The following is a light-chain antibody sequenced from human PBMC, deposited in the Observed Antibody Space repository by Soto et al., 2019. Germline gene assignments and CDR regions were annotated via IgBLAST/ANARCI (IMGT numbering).Light chain of an antibody. J-gene: IGKJ4*01. CDR1: QSLNTN. V-gene: IGKV3-15*01. CDR2: SAS. Sequence: EIVMTQSPVTLSVSPGERATLSCRASQSLNTNLAWYQQKPGQAPRLLIYSASTGATGIPARFSASGSGTEFTLTISSLQSEDFAVYYCQQYNNWPLTFGGGTKVEI. CDR3: QQYNNWPLT.